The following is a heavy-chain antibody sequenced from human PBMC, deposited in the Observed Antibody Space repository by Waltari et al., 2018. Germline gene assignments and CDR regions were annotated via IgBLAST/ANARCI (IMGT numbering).Heavy chain of an antibody. J-gene: IGHJ4*02. V-gene: IGHV4-31*11. CDR3: ARGDGVVLVPAALDY. CDR2: IYHSGSA. CDR1: GGSMTGGPYY. Sequence: QVQLQESGPGLVKPSETLSLTCAVSGGSMTGGPYYWTWIRQHPGKGLEWIGSIYHSGSAHDNPSLNSRVTISVDTSKNQFSLKLTSVTAADTAVYYCARGDGVVLVPAALDYWGQGILVPVSS. D-gene: IGHD2-2*01.